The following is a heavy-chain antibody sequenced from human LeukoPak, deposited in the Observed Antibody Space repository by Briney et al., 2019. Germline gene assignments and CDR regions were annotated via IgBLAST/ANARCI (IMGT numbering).Heavy chain of an antibody. V-gene: IGHV3-23*01. CDR1: GFTFSSYA. J-gene: IGHJ4*02. CDR2: ISGSGGST. CDR3: AKVADCSSTSRYLGAFDS. D-gene: IGHD2-2*01. Sequence: GGSLILSCAAAGFTFSSYAMRWGRQPPGRGLEWVSAISGSGGSTYYADSVKGRFTISRDNSKTTLYLQMNSLRAEDTAVYYCAKVADCSSTSRYLGAFDSWGPGTLVTVSS.